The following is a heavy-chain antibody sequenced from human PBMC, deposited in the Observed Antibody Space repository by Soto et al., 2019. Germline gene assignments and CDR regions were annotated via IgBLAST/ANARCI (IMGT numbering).Heavy chain of an antibody. D-gene: IGHD6-13*01. CDR3: ASDSVPGIAAAGNFDY. Sequence: GGSLRLSCAASGFTFSSYAMHWVRQAPGKGLEWVAVISYDGSNKYYADSVKGRFTISRDNSKNTLYLQMNSLRAEDTAVYYCASDSVPGIAAAGNFDYWGQGTLVTVSS. J-gene: IGHJ4*02. CDR1: GFTFSSYA. CDR2: ISYDGSNK. V-gene: IGHV3-30-3*01.